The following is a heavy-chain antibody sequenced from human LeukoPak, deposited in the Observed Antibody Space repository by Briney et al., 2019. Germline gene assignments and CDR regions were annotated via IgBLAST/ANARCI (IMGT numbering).Heavy chain of an antibody. V-gene: IGHV3-23*01. Sequence: PGGSLRLSCAASGFTFDDYGMSWVRQAPGKGLEWVSAISGSGGSTYYADSVKGRFTISRDNSKNTLCLQMNSLRAEDTAVYYCAKVELRQISYWGQGTLVTVSS. J-gene: IGHJ4*02. CDR2: ISGSGGST. CDR3: AKVELRQISY. CDR1: GFTFDDYG. D-gene: IGHD1-26*01.